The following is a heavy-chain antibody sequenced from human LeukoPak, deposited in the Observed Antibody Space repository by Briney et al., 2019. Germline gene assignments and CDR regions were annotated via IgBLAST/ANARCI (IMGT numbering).Heavy chain of an antibody. V-gene: IGHV1-69*01. Sequence: SVKVSCKASGGTFSSYAISWVRQAPGQGLEWMGGIIPIFGTANYAQKFQGRVTITADESTSTAYMELSNLRSEDTAVYYCARATYYYDSSGYYYFDYWGQGTLVTVSS. CDR3: ARATYYYDSSGYYYFDY. CDR2: IIPIFGTA. D-gene: IGHD3-22*01. CDR1: GGTFSSYA. J-gene: IGHJ4*02.